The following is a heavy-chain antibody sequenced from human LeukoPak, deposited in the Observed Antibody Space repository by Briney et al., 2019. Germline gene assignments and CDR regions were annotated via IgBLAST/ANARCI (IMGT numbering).Heavy chain of an antibody. CDR2: IKQDGSEK. CDR3: ARVQVYPLYYYYYMDV. CDR1: GFTFSSYW. V-gene: IGHV3-7*01. Sequence: GGSLRLSCAASGFTFSSYWMSWVRQAPGKGLEWVANIKQDGSEKYYVDSVKGRFTISRDNAKNSLYLQMNSLRAEDTAVYYCARVQVYPLYYYYYMDVWGKGTTVTVSS. J-gene: IGHJ6*03. D-gene: IGHD2-2*02.